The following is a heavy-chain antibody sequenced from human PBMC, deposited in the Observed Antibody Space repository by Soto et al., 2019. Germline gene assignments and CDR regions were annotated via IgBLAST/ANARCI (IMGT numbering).Heavy chain of an antibody. V-gene: IGHV4-59*01. CDR3: ARLRGWNVGY. CDR2: IYYSGST. J-gene: IGHJ4*02. CDR1: GGSISSYY. Sequence: SETLSLTCTVSGGSISSYYWSWIRQPPGKGLEWIGYIYYSGSTNYNPSLKSRVTISVDTSKNQFSLKLSSVTAADTAVYYCARLRGWNVGYWGQGTLVTVSS. D-gene: IGHD1-1*01.